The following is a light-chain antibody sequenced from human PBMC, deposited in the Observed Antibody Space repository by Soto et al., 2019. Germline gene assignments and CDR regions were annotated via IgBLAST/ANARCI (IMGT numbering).Light chain of an antibody. CDR3: QQSYSSRVT. CDR1: QNINSY. Sequence: DIQMTQSPSSLSASVEDRVIITCRASQNINSYLNWYQQKPGKAPKLLIYAASSLQSGVPSRFSGSGSETVFTLTINTLQTEDAPTYYCQQSYSSRVTLGHGTKVEIK. J-gene: IGKJ1*01. CDR2: AAS. V-gene: IGKV1-39*01.